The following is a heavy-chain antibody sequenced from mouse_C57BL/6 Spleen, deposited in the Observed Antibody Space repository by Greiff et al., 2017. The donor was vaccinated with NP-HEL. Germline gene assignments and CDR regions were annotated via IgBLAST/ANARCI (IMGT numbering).Heavy chain of an antibody. CDR2: IDPSDSYT. CDR1: GYTFTSYW. V-gene: IGHV1-69*01. D-gene: IGHD1-1*01. CDR3: ARSSTVVARYFDV. J-gene: IGHJ1*03. Sequence: QVQLQQPGAELVMPGASVKLSCKASGYTFTSYWMHWVKQRPGQGLEWIGEIDPSDSYTNYNQKFEGKSTLTVDKSSSTAYMQLSSLTSEDSAVYYCARSSTVVARYFDVWGTGTTVTVSS.